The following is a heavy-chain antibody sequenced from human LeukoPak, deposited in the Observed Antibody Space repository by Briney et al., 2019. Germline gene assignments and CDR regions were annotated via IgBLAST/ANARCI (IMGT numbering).Heavy chain of an antibody. V-gene: IGHV1-18*01. D-gene: IGHD6-19*01. CDR1: GYTFTSYG. Sequence: GASVKVSCKASGYTFTSYGISWVRQAPRQGLEWMGWISAYNGNTNHAQKFQGRVTMTRDTSISTAYMELSRLRSDDTAVYYCARDLYTVDYYYYMDVWGKGTTVTVSS. CDR2: ISAYNGNT. J-gene: IGHJ6*03. CDR3: ARDLYTVDYYYYMDV.